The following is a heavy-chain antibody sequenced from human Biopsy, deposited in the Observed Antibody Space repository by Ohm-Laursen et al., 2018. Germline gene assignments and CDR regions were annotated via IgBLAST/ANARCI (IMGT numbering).Heavy chain of an antibody. CDR1: GGSISGYY. Sequence: TLSLTYAVSGGSISGYYWSWVRQPPGKGLEWIGEINHRGYTDYNASLKGRVSISVDTSKNQLSLNLTSVTAADTAVFYCARSGQWARYYFDYWGHGTLVTVSP. CDR3: ARSGQWARYYFDY. V-gene: IGHV4-34*01. D-gene: IGHD6-19*01. CDR2: INHRGYT. J-gene: IGHJ4*01.